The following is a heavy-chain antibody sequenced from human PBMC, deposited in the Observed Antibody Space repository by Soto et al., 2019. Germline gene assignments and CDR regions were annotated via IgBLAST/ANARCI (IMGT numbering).Heavy chain of an antibody. D-gene: IGHD1-26*01. V-gene: IGHV1-69*05. Sequence: SVKVSCKASGGTFSSYAISWVRQAPGQGLEWMGGIIPIFGTANYAQKFQGRVTITRDTSISTAYMELSRLRSDDTAVYYCARDRSTSGPKDVWGQGTTVTVSS. CDR1: GGTFSSYA. CDR2: IIPIFGTA. CDR3: ARDRSTSGPKDV. J-gene: IGHJ6*02.